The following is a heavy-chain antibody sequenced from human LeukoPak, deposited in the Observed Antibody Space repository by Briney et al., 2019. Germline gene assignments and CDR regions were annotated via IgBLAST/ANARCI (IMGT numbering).Heavy chain of an antibody. Sequence: PSETLSLTCAVYGGSFSGYYWSWIRQPPGKGLEWIGEINHSGSTNYNPPLKSRVTISVDTSKNQFSLKLSSVAAADRAVYYCAKGFGELLGKNWFDPWGQGTLVTVSS. CDR3: AKGFGELLGKNWFDP. D-gene: IGHD3-10*01. CDR1: GGSFSGYY. V-gene: IGHV4-34*01. J-gene: IGHJ5*02. CDR2: INHSGST.